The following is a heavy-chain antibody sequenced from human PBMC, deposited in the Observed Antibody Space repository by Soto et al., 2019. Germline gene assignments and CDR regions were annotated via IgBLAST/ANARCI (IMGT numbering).Heavy chain of an antibody. J-gene: IGHJ4*02. Sequence: GGSISSSSYYWGWIRQPPGKGLEWIGSIYYSGSTYYNPSLKSRVTISVDTSKNQFSLKLSSVTAADTAVYYCARHTPAISISDHWGQGTLVTVSS. CDR1: GGSISSSSYY. V-gene: IGHV4-39*01. D-gene: IGHD2-15*01. CDR3: ARHTPAISISDH. CDR2: IYYSGST.